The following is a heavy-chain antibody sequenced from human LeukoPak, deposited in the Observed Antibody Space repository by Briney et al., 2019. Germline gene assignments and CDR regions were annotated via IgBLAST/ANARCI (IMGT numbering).Heavy chain of an antibody. V-gene: IGHV1-46*01. CDR1: GYTFTSYY. CDR2: INPTGGST. CDR3: ARAGYYGSGSYDAFDI. J-gene: IGHJ3*02. Sequence: ASVKVSCKASGYTFTSYYMHWVRQAPGQGLEWMVLINPTGGSTGYAQKFQGRVTITADESTSTAYMELSSLRSEDTAVYYCARAGYYGSGSYDAFDIWGQGTMVTVSS. D-gene: IGHD3-10*01.